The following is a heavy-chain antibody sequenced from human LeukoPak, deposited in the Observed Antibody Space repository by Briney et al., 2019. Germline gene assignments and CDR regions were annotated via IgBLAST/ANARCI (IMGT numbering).Heavy chain of an antibody. CDR1: GGSFSGYY. J-gene: IGHJ4*02. CDR2: INHSGST. Sequence: SETLSLTCADYGGSFSGYYWSWIRQPPGKGLEWIGEINHSGSTNYNPSLKSRVTISVDTSKNQFSLKLSSVTAADTAVYYCARGLNYYDSSGYYGFDYWGQGTLVTVSS. D-gene: IGHD3-22*01. V-gene: IGHV4-34*01. CDR3: ARGLNYYDSSGYYGFDY.